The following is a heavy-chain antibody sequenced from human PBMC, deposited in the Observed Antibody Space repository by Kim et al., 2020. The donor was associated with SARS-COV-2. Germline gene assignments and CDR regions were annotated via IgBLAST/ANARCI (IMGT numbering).Heavy chain of an antibody. D-gene: IGHD2-21*02. V-gene: IGHV3-23*01. J-gene: IGHJ6*01. CDR3: ARYRAVVVSAPNDV. Sequence: ADSVQGRFTHSRDNSKNPLFLQMDSLRAEDTAVYYCARYRAVVVSAPNDVWGRGTMVTVSS.